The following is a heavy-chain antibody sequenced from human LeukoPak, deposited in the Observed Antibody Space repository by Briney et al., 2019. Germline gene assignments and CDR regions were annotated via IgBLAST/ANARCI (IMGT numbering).Heavy chain of an antibody. Sequence: GGSLRLSCAASGFTFTGYSMSWVRQAPGEGLEWVSAVSGDGSGTYYADSVKGRFTTSRDNSGNTLYLHMNSLRAEDTAIYYCANEYSKGDVWGQGTTVTVSS. CDR2: VSGDGSGT. D-gene: IGHD4-11*01. V-gene: IGHV3-23*01. CDR1: GFTFTGYS. J-gene: IGHJ3*01. CDR3: ANEYSKGDV.